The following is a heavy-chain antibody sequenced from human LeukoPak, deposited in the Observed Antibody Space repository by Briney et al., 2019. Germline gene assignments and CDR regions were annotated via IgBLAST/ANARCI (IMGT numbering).Heavy chain of an antibody. CDR3: ARVFPTPSHEGSSWYLRMLPFDY. CDR2: INPNSGGT. Sequence: ASVKVSCKASGYTFTGYYMHWVRQAPGQGLEWMGWINPNSGGTNYAQKFQGRVTMTRDTSISTAYMELSRLRSDDTAVYYCARVFPTPSHEGSSWYLRMLPFDYWGQGTLVTVSS. V-gene: IGHV1-2*02. D-gene: IGHD6-13*01. CDR1: GYTFTGYY. J-gene: IGHJ4*02.